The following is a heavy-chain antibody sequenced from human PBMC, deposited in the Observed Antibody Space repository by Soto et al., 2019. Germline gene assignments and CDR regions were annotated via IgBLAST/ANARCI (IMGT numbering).Heavy chain of an antibody. Sequence: ASVKVSCKASGGTFSSYTISWVRQAPGQGLEWMGWINPNSGGTNYAQKFQGWVTMTRDTSISTAYMELSRLRSDDTAVYYCARALGVLRYFDWYQTYYYGMDVWGQGTTVTVS. CDR3: ARALGVLRYFDWYQTYYYGMDV. D-gene: IGHD3-9*01. CDR1: GGTFSSYT. V-gene: IGHV1-2*04. J-gene: IGHJ6*02. CDR2: INPNSGGT.